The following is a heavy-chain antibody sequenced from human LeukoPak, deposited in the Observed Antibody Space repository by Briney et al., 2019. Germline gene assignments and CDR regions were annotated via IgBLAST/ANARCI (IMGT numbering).Heavy chain of an antibody. J-gene: IGHJ4*02. V-gene: IGHV3-48*04. Sequence: GGSLRLSCVASGFIFSNYWMSWVRQVPGKGLEWVSYISSSSSTIYYAGSVKGRFTISRDNANNSLSLQMNSLRVEDTAVYYCARAGEQLLVPGFDFWGQGTLVTVSS. CDR3: ARAGEQLLVPGFDF. CDR2: ISSSSSTI. CDR1: GFIFSNYW. D-gene: IGHD6-6*01.